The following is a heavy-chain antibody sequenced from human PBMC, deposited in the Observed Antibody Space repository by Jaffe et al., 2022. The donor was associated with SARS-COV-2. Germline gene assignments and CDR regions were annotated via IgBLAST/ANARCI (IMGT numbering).Heavy chain of an antibody. CDR2: VLWTGGHI. CDR3: AKEKRKSVEPFPLAFDI. J-gene: IGHJ3*02. Sequence: EMQLVESGGGLVQPGRSLRLSCAASGFTFDDYAMHWLRQPAGKGLEWVSGVLWTGGHIGYADSVKGRFTISRDNAKNSLYLQMNGLTPEDTALYYCAKEKRKSVEPFPLAFDIWGQGTAVTVSS. V-gene: IGHV3-9*01. D-gene: IGHD3-3*01. CDR1: GFTFDDYA.